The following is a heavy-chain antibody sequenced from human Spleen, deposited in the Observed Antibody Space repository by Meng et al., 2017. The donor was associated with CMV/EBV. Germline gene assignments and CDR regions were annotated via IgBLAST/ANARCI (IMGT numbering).Heavy chain of an antibody. J-gene: IGHJ5*02. CDR1: GYSFTSYW. V-gene: IGHV5-51*01. Sequence: GESLKISCKGSGYSFTSYWIAWVRQMPGKGLEWMGIIYPGDSDTTYSPSFQGQVTISADKSISTTYLQWSSLKALDTAMYYCARQLDTRTWDNWFDPWGQGTLVTVSS. CDR3: ARQLDTRTWDNWFDP. D-gene: IGHD2-2*01. CDR2: IYPGDSDT.